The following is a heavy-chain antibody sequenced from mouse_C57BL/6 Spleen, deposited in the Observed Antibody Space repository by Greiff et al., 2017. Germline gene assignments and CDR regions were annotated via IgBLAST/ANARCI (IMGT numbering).Heavy chain of an antibody. CDR2: ISSGSSTI. Sequence: EVMLVESGGGLVKPGGSLKLSCAASGFTFSDYGMHWVRQAPEKGLEWVAYISSGSSTIYYADTVKGRFTISRDNAKNTLFLQMTSLRSEDTAMYYCASGSSRAWFAYWGQGTLVTVSA. CDR3: ASGSSRAWFAY. D-gene: IGHD1-1*01. V-gene: IGHV5-17*01. CDR1: GFTFSDYG. J-gene: IGHJ3*01.